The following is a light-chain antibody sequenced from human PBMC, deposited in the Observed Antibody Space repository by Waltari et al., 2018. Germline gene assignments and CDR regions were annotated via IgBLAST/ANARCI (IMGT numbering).Light chain of an antibody. J-gene: IGLJ2*01. CDR1: SSDVGGYKY. CDR2: EVS. Sequence: QSALTQPPSASGSPGQSVSISCTGTSSDVGGYKYVSWYQQHPGQAPKLLIYEVSKRLSGVPDLFSGSKPGNTASLTVSGLQVEDEASYYGSSYAGNNVVFGRGTKLTVL. V-gene: IGLV2-8*01. CDR3: SSYAGNNVV.